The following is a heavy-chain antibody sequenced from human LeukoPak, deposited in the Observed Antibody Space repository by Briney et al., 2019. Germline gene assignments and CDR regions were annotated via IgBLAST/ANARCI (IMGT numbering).Heavy chain of an antibody. D-gene: IGHD5-18*01. CDR3: ARASGYSSPYYFDY. CDR1: GGSISSSSYY. CDR2: IYYSGST. V-gene: IGHV4-39*07. J-gene: IGHJ4*02. Sequence: PSETLSLTCTVSGGSISSSSYYWGWIRQPPGKGLEWIGSIYYSGSTYYNPSLKSRVTISVDTPKNQFSLKLSSVTAADTAVYYCARASGYSSPYYFDYWGQGTLVTVSS.